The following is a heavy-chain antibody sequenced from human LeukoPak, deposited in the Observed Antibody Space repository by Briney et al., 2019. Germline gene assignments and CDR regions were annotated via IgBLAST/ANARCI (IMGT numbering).Heavy chain of an antibody. CDR1: GYTFISYA. CDR2: INAGNGNT. V-gene: IGHV1-3*01. J-gene: IGHJ4*02. Sequence: ASVKVSCKASGYTFISYAMHWVCQAPGQRLEWMGWINAGNGNTKYSQKFQGRVTITRDTSASTAYMELSSLRSEDTAVYYCARMMVSEGLAFDYWGQGTLVTVSS. D-gene: IGHD3-22*01. CDR3: ARMMVSEGLAFDY.